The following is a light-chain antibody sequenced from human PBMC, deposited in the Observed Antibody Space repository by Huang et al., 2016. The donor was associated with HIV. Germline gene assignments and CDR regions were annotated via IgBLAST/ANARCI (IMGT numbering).Light chain of an antibody. J-gene: IGKJ1*01. CDR1: HRITVN. CDR3: QQYSNWPPWT. V-gene: IGKV3-15*01. Sequence: TPSPDTLSVSPGERAILSCRASHRITVNLAWYQQRPGQPPRLLIYEASPRATGIPARVSGWGSGTEFTLFINSVQSEDVALYYCQQYSNWPPWTFGQGTTVDI. CDR2: EAS.